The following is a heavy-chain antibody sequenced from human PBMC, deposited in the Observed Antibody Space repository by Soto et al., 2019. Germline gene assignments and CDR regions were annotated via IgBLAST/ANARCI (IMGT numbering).Heavy chain of an antibody. V-gene: IGHV3-23*01. Sequence: GGSLRLSCAASGFTFNSYAMYWVRQAPGKGLEWVSSISGSGAITYYADSVKGRFTMSRDNSKNTLYLQMESLRAEDTAVYYCAKMYSTSSRSFDCWGQGTLVTVSS. CDR3: AKMYSTSSRSFDC. J-gene: IGHJ4*02. CDR2: ISGSGAIT. CDR1: GFTFNSYA. D-gene: IGHD6-6*01.